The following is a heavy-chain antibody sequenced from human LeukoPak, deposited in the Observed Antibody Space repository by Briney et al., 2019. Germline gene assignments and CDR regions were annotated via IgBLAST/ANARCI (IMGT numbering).Heavy chain of an antibody. D-gene: IGHD5-18*01. Sequence: PSETLSLTCTVSGGSTSSYYWSWIRQPAGKGLEWIGRIYTSGSTNYNPSLKSRVTMSVDTSKNQFSLKLSSVTAADTAVYYCARGKRGYSFAPLDYWGQGTLVTVSS. CDR2: IYTSGST. CDR3: ARGKRGYSFAPLDY. CDR1: GGSTSSYY. J-gene: IGHJ4*02. V-gene: IGHV4-4*07.